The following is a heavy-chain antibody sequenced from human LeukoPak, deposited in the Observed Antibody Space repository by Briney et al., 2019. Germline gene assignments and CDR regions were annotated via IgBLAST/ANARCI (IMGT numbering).Heavy chain of an antibody. Sequence: GGSLRLSCAASGFTFSSYAMSWVRQAPGKGLEWVSAISGSGGSTYYADSVKGRFTIYRDNSKNTLYLQMNSLRAEDMAVYYCAKDNSGWTGGYFDYWGQGTLVTVSS. D-gene: IGHD6-19*01. CDR1: GFTFSSYA. CDR2: ISGSGGST. J-gene: IGHJ4*02. CDR3: AKDNSGWTGGYFDY. V-gene: IGHV3-23*01.